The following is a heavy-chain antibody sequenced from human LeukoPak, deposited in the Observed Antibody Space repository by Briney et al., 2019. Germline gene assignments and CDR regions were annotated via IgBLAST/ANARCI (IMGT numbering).Heavy chain of an antibody. Sequence: GASVKVSCKASGYTFTGYYMHWVRQAPGEVLEWMGWINPNSGGTNYAQEFQGRVTMTRDASISTAYMELSRLRSDDTAVYYCATDSGSYPFGYWGQGTLVTVSS. V-gene: IGHV1-2*02. CDR3: ATDSGSYPFGY. J-gene: IGHJ4*02. D-gene: IGHD1-26*01. CDR2: INPNSGGT. CDR1: GYTFTGYY.